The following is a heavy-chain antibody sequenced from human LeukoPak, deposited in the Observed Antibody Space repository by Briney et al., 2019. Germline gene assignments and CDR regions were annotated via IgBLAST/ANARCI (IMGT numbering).Heavy chain of an antibody. Sequence: SETLSLTCTVSGYSISSRYYWGWIRQSPGKGLEWIGSIYHTGSTYYNPSLKSRVTISVDTSRNQFSLKLNSVTAADTAVYYCAKSNGYGLVDIWGQGTVVTVSS. D-gene: IGHD3-10*01. CDR1: GYSISSRYY. V-gene: IGHV4-38-2*02. CDR2: IYHTGST. J-gene: IGHJ3*02. CDR3: AKSNGYGLVDI.